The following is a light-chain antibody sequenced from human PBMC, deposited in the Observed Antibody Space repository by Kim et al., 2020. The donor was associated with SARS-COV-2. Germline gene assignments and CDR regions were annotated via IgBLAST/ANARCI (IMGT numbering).Light chain of an antibody. CDR3: SSYAGRNNYV. CDR1: SSDVGGYKF. Sequence: QSFTIYCTSTSSDVGGYKFVSWYQQHPGKAPKLIIYEVSKRPSGVPDRFSGSKSGNTASLTVSGLQAEDEADYYCSSYAGRNNYVFGTGTKVTVL. J-gene: IGLJ1*01. CDR2: EVS. V-gene: IGLV2-8*01.